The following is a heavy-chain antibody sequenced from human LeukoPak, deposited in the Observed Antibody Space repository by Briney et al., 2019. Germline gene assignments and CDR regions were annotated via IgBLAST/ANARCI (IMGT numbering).Heavy chain of an antibody. CDR3: ARSPKYYYDSSGQPFDP. CDR2: IIPILGIA. J-gene: IGHJ5*02. V-gene: IGHV1-69*04. Sequence: ASVKVSCKASGGTFSSYAISWVRQAPGQGLEWMGRIIPILGIANYAQKLQGRVTMTTDTSTSTAYMELRSLRSDDAAVYYCARSPKYYYDSSGQPFDPWGQGTLVTVSS. CDR1: GGTFSSYA. D-gene: IGHD3-22*01.